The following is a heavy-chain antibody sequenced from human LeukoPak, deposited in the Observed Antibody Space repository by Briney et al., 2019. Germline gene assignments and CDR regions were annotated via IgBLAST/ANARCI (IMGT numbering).Heavy chain of an antibody. CDR1: GFTFSGYS. V-gene: IGHV3-21*04. CDR3: AREAGYYFDY. Sequence: GGSLRLSCTASGFTFSGYSMNWIRQAPGKGLEWVSSFGTRSTSIYHAGSVKGRFAISRDNAKNSLYLQMNSLRAEDTAVYYCAREAGYYFDYWGQGTLVTVSS. CDR2: FGTRSTSI. D-gene: IGHD3-10*01. J-gene: IGHJ4*02.